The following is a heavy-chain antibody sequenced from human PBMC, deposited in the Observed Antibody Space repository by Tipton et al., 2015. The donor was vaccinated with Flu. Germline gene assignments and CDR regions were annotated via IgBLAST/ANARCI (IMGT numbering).Heavy chain of an antibody. CDR3: ARDEGGTYHD. CDR1: GFTVSTSY. J-gene: IGHJ4*02. D-gene: IGHD1-14*01. V-gene: IGHV3-53*01. Sequence: VQLVQSGGGLIRPGGSLRLSCAVSGFTVSTSYMSWVRQPPGKGLEWVSIVYDDGRTYYADSVEGRFAISRDNSKNILYLQMNSLRADDTAVYFCARDEGGTYHDWGQGTLVTVYS. CDR2: VYDDGRT.